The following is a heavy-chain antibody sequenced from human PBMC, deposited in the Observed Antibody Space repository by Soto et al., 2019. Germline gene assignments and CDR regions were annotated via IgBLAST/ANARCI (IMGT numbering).Heavy chain of an antibody. J-gene: IGHJ5*02. CDR1: GYTFTSYS. CDR2: ISGYNGNT. V-gene: IGHV1-18*01. Sequence: ASVKVSCKTSGYTFTSYSVSWVRQAPGQGLEWLGWISGYNGNTNYAQKFQDRITVTTDTSTTTVYMELRSLRFDDTAVYYCARDLMSNGYSLGNWLEPWGQGTLVTVSS. CDR3: ARDLMSNGYSLGNWLEP. D-gene: IGHD3-22*01.